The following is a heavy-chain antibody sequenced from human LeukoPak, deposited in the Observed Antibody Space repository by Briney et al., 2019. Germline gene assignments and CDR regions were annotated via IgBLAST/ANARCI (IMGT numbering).Heavy chain of an antibody. CDR2: ISYDGSNK. CDR1: GFIFSSYS. V-gene: IGHV3-30*18. Sequence: PGGSLRLSCAAAGFIFSSYSMHWVRQAPGKGLEWVAVISYDGSNKYYADSVKGRFTISRDNSKNTLYLQMNSLRAEDTAVYYCAKDVITTSDYWGQGTLVTVSS. CDR3: AKDVITTSDY. D-gene: IGHD3-22*01. J-gene: IGHJ4*02.